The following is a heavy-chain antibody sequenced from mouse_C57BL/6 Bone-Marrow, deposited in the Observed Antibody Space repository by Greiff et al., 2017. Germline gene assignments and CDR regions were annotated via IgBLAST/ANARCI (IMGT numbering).Heavy chain of an antibody. D-gene: IGHD1-1*02. CDR2: IRNKANGYTT. CDR1: GFTFTDYY. V-gene: IGHV7-3*01. CDR3: ARSVANWPYFDY. Sequence: EVQVVDSGGGLVQPGGSLSLSCAASGFTFTDYYMSWVRQPPGKALEWLGFIRNKANGYTTEYSASVKGRFTISRDNSHSILYLQMNALRAEDSATYYCARSVANWPYFDYWGQGTTLTVSS. J-gene: IGHJ2*01.